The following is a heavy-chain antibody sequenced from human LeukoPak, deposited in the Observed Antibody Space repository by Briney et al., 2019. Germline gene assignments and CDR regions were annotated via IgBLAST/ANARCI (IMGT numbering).Heavy chain of an antibody. J-gene: IGHJ4*02. CDR1: GGSISRGGYY. Sequence: SQTLSLTCTVSGGSISRGGYYWSWIRQHPGKGLEWIGYIYYSGSTNYNPSLKSRVTISVGTSKNQFSLKLSSVTAADTAVYYCASSASYCGGDCPTDYWGQGTLVTVSS. CDR2: IYYSGST. D-gene: IGHD2-21*02. V-gene: IGHV4-31*03. CDR3: ASSASYCGGDCPTDY.